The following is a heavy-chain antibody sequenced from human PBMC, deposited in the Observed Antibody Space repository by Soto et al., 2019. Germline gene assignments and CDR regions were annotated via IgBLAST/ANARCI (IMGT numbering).Heavy chain of an antibody. V-gene: IGHV3-23*01. D-gene: IGHD6-13*01. CDR2: ISGSGGST. CDR1: GFTFSDYA. J-gene: IGHJ4*02. CDR3: AEALGGRTAAALDY. Sequence: EVQLLESGGGLVQPGGSLRLSCAASGFTFSDYAMSWVRQAPGKGLEWLSAISGSGGSTYDTDSVKGRFTFSRDNSKNTLYVQMNSLRGDDTALYYCAEALGGRTAAALDYRGQGTLVIVFS.